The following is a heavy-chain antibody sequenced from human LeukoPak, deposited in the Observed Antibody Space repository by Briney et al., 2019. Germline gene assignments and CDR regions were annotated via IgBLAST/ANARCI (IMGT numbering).Heavy chain of an antibody. CDR1: GFSFNTYA. J-gene: IGHJ4*02. CDR2: ISYTGRTT. D-gene: IGHD2-21*02. V-gene: IGHV3-23*01. CDR3: AKDHDNTDYYYYFDS. Sequence: PGGSLRLTCAAAGFSFNTYAMNWVRQAPGKGVEWVSGISYTGRTTYYTDSVKGRFTISRDNSKNTLHLQMNSLRAEDTALYFCAKDHDNTDYYYYFDSWGQGTLVTVSS.